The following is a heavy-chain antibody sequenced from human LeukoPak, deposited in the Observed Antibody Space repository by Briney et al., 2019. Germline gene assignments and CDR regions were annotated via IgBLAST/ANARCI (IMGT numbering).Heavy chain of an antibody. V-gene: IGHV4-34*01. CDR3: ARHRRDYYDSSGYYYAVGNFDY. CDR1: GGSFSGYY. J-gene: IGHJ4*02. Sequence: PSETLSLTCAVYGGSFSGYYWSWIRQPPGKGLEWIGEINHSGSTNYNPSLKSRVTISVDTSKNQFSLKLSSVTAADTAVYYCARHRRDYYDSSGYYYAVGNFDYWGQGTLVTVSS. D-gene: IGHD3-22*01. CDR2: INHSGST.